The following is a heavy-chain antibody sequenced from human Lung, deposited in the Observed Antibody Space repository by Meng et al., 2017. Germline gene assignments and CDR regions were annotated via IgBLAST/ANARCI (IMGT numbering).Heavy chain of an antibody. CDR1: DYTFTGSG. J-gene: IGHJ4*02. V-gene: IGHV1-18*04. CDR2: LGAHDGDR. Sequence: QVHPVQSGAEVKKPGASVKVPCKSSDYTFTGSGVSWVRQAPGQGLEWMAWLGAHDGDRSHAPRFQGRVTVTADRLTATSFMELRNLRYDDTAVYCCARGTPGRSYSDFWGQGTLVTVSS. D-gene: IGHD3-10*01. CDR3: ARGTPGRSYSDF.